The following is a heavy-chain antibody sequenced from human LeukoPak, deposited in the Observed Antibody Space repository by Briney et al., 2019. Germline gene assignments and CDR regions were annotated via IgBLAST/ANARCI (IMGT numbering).Heavy chain of an antibody. CDR2: ISYSGST. CDR1: GDSITDYF. CDR3: AATIFGVGSFDY. J-gene: IGHJ4*02. D-gene: IGHD3-3*01. Sequence: SETLSLTCTVSGDSITDYFWSWIRQPPGKGLEWIGCISYSGSTNYNPSLKSRVTMSVDTSKNQFSLKLSSVTAADTAVYYCAATIFGVGSFDYWGQGTLVTVSS. V-gene: IGHV4-59*12.